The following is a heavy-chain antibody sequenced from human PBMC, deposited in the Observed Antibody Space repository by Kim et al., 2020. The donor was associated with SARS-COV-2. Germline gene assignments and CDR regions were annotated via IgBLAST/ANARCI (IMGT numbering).Heavy chain of an antibody. V-gene: IGHV4-4*02. D-gene: IGHD6-13*01. CDR3: ASYRGAAAGEGRFDP. J-gene: IGHJ5*02. CDR2: IYHSGST. CDR1: GGSISSSNW. Sequence: SETLSLTCAVSGGSISSSNWWSWVRQPPGKGLEWIGEIYHSGSTNYNPSLKSRVTISVDKSKNQFSLKLSSVTAADTAVYYCASYRGAAAGEGRFDPWGQGTLVTVSS.